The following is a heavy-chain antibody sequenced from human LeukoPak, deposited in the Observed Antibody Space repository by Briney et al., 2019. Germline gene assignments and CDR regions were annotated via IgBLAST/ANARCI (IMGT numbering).Heavy chain of an antibody. J-gene: IGHJ5*02. CDR3: VRGGESTWS. D-gene: IGHD2-15*01. CDR1: GFTFSSYW. Sequence: GGSLRLSCAASGFTFSSYWMHWVRQAPGKGPVWVSRINNDGSGTTYADSVKGRFTISRDDAKNTLYLQMNSLRTEDTAVYYCVRGGESTWSWGQGTLVTVSS. CDR2: INNDGSGT. V-gene: IGHV3-74*01.